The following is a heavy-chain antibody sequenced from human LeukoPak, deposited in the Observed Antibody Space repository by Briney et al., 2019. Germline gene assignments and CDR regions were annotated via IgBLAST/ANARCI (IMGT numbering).Heavy chain of an antibody. D-gene: IGHD3-10*01. CDR3: AGWFGESPIYYYYYMDV. Sequence: GGSLRLSCAASGFTFDDYGMSWVRQAPGKGLEWVSGINWNGGSTGYADSVKGRFTISRDNARNSLYLQMNSLRAEDTALYYCAGWFGESPIYYYYYMDVWGKGTTVTVSS. J-gene: IGHJ6*03. CDR1: GFTFDDYG. V-gene: IGHV3-20*04. CDR2: INWNGGST.